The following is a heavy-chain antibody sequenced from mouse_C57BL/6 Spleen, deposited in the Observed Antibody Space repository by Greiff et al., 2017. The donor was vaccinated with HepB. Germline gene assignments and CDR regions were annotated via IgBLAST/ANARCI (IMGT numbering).Heavy chain of an antibody. V-gene: IGHV2-2*01. CDR1: GFSLTSYG. J-gene: IGHJ2*01. CDR2: IWSGGST. Sequence: VKLMESGPGLVQPSQSLSITCTVSGFSLTSYGVHWVRQSPGKGLEWLGVIWSGGSTDYNAAFISRLSISKDNSKSQVFFKMNSLQADDTAIYYCATGRLLRGYFDYWGQGTTLTVSS. D-gene: IGHD1-1*01. CDR3: ATGRLLRGYFDY.